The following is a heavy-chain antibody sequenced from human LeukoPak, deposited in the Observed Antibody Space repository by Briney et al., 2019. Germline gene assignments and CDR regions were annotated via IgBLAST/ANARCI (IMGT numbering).Heavy chain of an antibody. CDR1: GGTFSSYA. CDR3: ARVKRYGDYDFDY. CDR2: IIPIFGTA. Sequence: SVKVSCKASGGTFSSYAISWVRQAPGQGLEWMGGIIPIFGTANYAQKFQGRVTITADESTSTAYMELSSLRSEDTAVHYCARVKRYGDYDFDYWGQGTLVTVSS. V-gene: IGHV1-69*13. J-gene: IGHJ4*02. D-gene: IGHD4-17*01.